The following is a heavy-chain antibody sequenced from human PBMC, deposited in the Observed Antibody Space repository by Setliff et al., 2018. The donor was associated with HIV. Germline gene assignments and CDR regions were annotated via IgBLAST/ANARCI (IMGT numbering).Heavy chain of an antibody. J-gene: IGHJ4*02. D-gene: IGHD6-19*01. CDR3: ARFPGIAVSGTAGFDY. CDR1: GYTFTSYG. V-gene: IGHV1-18*01. CDR2: ISANNGNT. Sequence: GASVKVSCKASGYTFTSYGISWVRQAPGQGLEWMGWISANNGNTNFAQKFQGRLSITADTSTSTAYMDLNSLKSEDTAIYYCARFPGIAVSGTAGFDYWGQGALVTVSS.